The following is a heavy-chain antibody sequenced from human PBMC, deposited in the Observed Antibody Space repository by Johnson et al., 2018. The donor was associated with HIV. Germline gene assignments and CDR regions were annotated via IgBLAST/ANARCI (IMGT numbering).Heavy chain of an antibody. J-gene: IGHJ3*02. D-gene: IGHD1-20*01. V-gene: IGHV3-30*04. CDR2: ISYDGSNK. CDR3: ARVRPYNWNDVHAFDI. CDR1: GFTFSSYA. Sequence: QVQLVESGGGVVQPGRSLRLSCAASGFTFSSYAMHWVRQAPGKGLEWVAVISYDGSNKYYADSVKGRFTISRDNSKNTLYLQMSSLRAEDTAVYYCARVRPYNWNDVHAFDIGGQGTMVTVSS.